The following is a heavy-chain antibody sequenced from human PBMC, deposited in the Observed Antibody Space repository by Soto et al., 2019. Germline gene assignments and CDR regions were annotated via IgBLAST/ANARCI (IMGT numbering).Heavy chain of an antibody. J-gene: IGHJ3*02. CDR3: AKDWTSI. Sequence: EVQLLESGGGFVQPGGSLRISCAASGFTFNIYSMTWLRQAPGKGLEWVSTISGSGGSTYYTESVKGRFTISRDNSKNTLFPQMSSLRAEDTAAYYCAKDWTSIWGQGTMVTVSS. CDR1: GFTFNIYS. CDR2: ISGSGGST. V-gene: IGHV3-23*01. D-gene: IGHD3-3*01.